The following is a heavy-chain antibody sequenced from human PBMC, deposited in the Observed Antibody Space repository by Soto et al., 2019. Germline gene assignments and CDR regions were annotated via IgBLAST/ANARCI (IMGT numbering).Heavy chain of an antibody. CDR3: ARSQGSSTSLEIYYYYYYGMDV. CDR2: IVPISGTA. Sequence: QVQLVPSGAEVKKPGSSVKVSCKASGGTFSSYAISWVRQAPGQGLEWMGRIVPISGTANYAKKFQGRVTITADESTSTAYMELSSLRSEDTAVYYCARSQGSSTSLEIYYYYYYGMDVWGQVTTVSVSS. D-gene: IGHD2-2*01. V-gene: IGHV1-69*01. J-gene: IGHJ6*02. CDR1: GGTFSSYA.